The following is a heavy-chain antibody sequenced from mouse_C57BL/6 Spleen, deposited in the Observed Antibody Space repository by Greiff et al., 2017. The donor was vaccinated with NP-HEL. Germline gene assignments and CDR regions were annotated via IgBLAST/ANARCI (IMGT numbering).Heavy chain of an antibody. J-gene: IGHJ1*03. Sequence: EVQLQESEGGLVQPGSSMKLSCTASGFTFSDSYMAWVRQVPEKGLEWVANINYDGSSTYYLDSLKSRFIISRDNAKNILYLQMNSLKSEDTATYYCAREITTVVAGYFDVWGTGTTVTVSS. CDR3: AREITTVVAGYFDV. V-gene: IGHV5-16*01. CDR1: GFTFSDSY. D-gene: IGHD1-1*01. CDR2: INYDGSST.